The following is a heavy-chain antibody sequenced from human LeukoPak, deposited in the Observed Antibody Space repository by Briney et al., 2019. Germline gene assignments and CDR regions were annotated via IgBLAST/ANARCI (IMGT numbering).Heavy chain of an antibody. CDR1: GYSFTTYW. D-gene: IGHD5-24*01. V-gene: IGHV5-51*01. CDR2: IYPGDSDT. Sequence: GESLQISCKGSGYSFTTYWIGWVRQMPGKGLEWMGIIYPGDSDTRYSPSFQGQVTISADKSISTAYLQWSSLKASDTAMYYCARLREELARSRCYFDYWGQGTLVTVSS. J-gene: IGHJ4*02. CDR3: ARLREELARSRCYFDY.